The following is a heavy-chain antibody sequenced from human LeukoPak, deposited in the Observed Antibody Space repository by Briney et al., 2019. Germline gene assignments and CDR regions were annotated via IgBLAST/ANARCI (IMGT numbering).Heavy chain of an antibody. CDR1: GFTFSNYW. J-gene: IGHJ5*02. CDR3: ARPSGTYPWFDP. CDR2: INTDGTTT. D-gene: IGHD1-26*01. Sequence: GGSLRLSCAASGFTFSNYWMHWVRQAPGKGLVWVSRINTDGTTTSYADSVKGRFTISRDNAKNTLYLQMNSLRAEDTAVYYCARPSGTYPWFDPWGQGTLVTVSS. V-gene: IGHV3-74*01.